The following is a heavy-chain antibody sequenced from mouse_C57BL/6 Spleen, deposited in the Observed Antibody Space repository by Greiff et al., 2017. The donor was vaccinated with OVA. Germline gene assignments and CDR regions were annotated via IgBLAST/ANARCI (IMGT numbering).Heavy chain of an antibody. CDR1: GYTFTSYW. Sequence: QVQLQQPGTELVKPGASVKLSCKASGYTFTSYWMHWVKQRPGQGLEWIGNINPSNGGTNYNEKFKSKANLTVDKSSRPAYMQLSSLTSEDSADYYSARSDFGPSWFAYWGQGTLVTVSA. CDR2: INPSNGGT. V-gene: IGHV1-53*01. CDR3: ARSDFGPSWFAY. J-gene: IGHJ3*01.